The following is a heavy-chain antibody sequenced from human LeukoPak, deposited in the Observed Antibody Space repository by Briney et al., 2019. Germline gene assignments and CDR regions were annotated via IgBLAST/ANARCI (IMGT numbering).Heavy chain of an antibody. CDR2: ISSNGGST. Sequence: GRSLRLSCAASGFTFSSYAMHWVRQAPGKGLEYVSAISSNGGSTYYANSVKGRFTISRDNSKNTLYLQMGSLRAEDMAVYYCARDGPDCSGGSCYLGPHFDYWGQGTLVTVSS. D-gene: IGHD2-15*01. CDR3: ARDGPDCSGGSCYLGPHFDY. J-gene: IGHJ4*02. CDR1: GFTFSSYA. V-gene: IGHV3-64*01.